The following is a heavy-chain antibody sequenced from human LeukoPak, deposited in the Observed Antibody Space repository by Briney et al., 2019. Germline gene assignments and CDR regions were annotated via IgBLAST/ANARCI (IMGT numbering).Heavy chain of an antibody. CDR3: ARVRLEWLLGWFDP. D-gene: IGHD3-3*01. J-gene: IGHJ5*02. V-gene: IGHV3-21*01. CDR1: GFTFSSYS. Sequence: GGSLRLSCAASGFTFSSYSMNWVRQAPGKGLEWVSSISSSSSYIYYADSVKGRFTISRDNAKNSLYLQMNSLRAEDTAVYYCARVRLEWLLGWFDPWGQVTLVTVSS. CDR2: ISSSSSYI.